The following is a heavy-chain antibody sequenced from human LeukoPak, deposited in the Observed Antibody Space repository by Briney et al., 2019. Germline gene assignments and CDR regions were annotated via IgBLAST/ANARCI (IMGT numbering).Heavy chain of an antibody. J-gene: IGHJ1*01. V-gene: IGHV3-33*08. CDR3: AREGARFFQH. CDR2: IWYDGSNK. Sequence: PGGSLRLSCAASGFTFSGSAMHWVRQAPGKGLEWVAVIWYDGSNKYYADSVKGRFTISRDNSKNTLYLQMNSLRAEDTAVYYCAREGARFFQHWGQGTLVTVSS. CDR1: GFTFSGSA. D-gene: IGHD3-16*01.